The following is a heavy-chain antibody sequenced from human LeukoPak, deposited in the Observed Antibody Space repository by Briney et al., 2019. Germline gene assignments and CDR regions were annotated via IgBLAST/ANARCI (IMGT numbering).Heavy chain of an antibody. J-gene: IGHJ1*01. D-gene: IGHD4-11*01. Sequence: PGGSLRLSCAASGFTFSHYGMHWVRQAPGAGLEWVAVIWSDGSDKYYAESVKGRFTISRDNSKNSLFLQMSSLRAEDTAVYYCAEDAQRGFDYSNSLQNWGQGILVTVSS. V-gene: IGHV3-33*03. CDR3: AEDAQRGFDYSNSLQN. CDR2: IWSDGSDK. CDR1: GFTFSHYG.